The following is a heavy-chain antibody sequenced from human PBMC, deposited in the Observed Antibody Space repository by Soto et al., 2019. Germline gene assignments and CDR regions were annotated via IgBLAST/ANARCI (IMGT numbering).Heavy chain of an antibody. Sequence: QVQLVQSGAEVKKPGSSVKVSCKASGDTFSSYAISGVRQAPGQGLEWMGSTIPIFGTANYAQKFQVRVMITADESTSTAYMELRSLRSEDTAVYYCATFPRLDCWSGQSWLDPWGQGTLVIVSS. CDR1: GDTFSSYA. D-gene: IGHD3-3*01. J-gene: IGHJ5*02. CDR2: TIPIFGTA. V-gene: IGHV1-69*15. CDR3: ATFPRLDCWSGQSWLDP.